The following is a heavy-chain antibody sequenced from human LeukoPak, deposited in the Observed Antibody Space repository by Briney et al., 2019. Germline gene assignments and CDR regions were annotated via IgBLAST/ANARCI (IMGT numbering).Heavy chain of an antibody. V-gene: IGHV1-18*01. J-gene: IGHJ4*02. CDR1: GGTFSSYA. Sequence: GASVKVSCKASGGTFSSYAISWVRQAPGRGLEWMGWISAYNGNTDYAQKLQGRVTMTTDTSTSTAYMELRSLRSDDTAVYYCASGHYGSGSYGFDYWGQGTLVTVSS. D-gene: IGHD3-10*01. CDR2: ISAYNGNT. CDR3: ASGHYGSGSYGFDY.